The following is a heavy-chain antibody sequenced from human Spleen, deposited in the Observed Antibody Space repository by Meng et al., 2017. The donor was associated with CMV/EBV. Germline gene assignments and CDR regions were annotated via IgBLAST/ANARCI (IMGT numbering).Heavy chain of an antibody. D-gene: IGHD3-22*01. CDR2: MNPNNGDT. V-gene: IGHV1-8*01. CDR1: GYSFTRYD. Sequence: ASVKVSCKASGYSFTRYDINWVRQAPGQGLEWMGWMNPNNGDTGYAQKFQGRVTMTRDTSISTVYMELNSLRSEDTAVYYCARIHSSAYWGGFDYWGQGTLVTVSS. CDR3: ARIHSSAYWGGFDY. J-gene: IGHJ4*02.